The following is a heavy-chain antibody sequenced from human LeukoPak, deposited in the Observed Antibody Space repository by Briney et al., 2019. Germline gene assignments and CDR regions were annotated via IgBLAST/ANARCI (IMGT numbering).Heavy chain of an antibody. CDR3: VKELFAGAAN. Sequence: GGSLRLSCSASGFTFSSYSMHWVRQAPGKGLEYVSGIRSNGDSTYSADSVKGRFTISRDNSKNTLYLLLSSLRPEDTAVYYCVKELFAGAANWGQGTLATVSS. CDR2: IRSNGDST. V-gene: IGHV3-64D*06. J-gene: IGHJ4*02. CDR1: GFTFSSYS. D-gene: IGHD2-15*01.